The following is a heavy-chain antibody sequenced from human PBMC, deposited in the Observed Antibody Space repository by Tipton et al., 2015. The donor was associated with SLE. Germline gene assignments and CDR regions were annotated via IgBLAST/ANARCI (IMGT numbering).Heavy chain of an antibody. Sequence: LRLSCAASGFTFSKSAMSWVRQAPGKGLEWVGTVYYTGNTFYNPSLKSRVTISVDTSKNQFSLKLSSVTAADTAVYYCARDEYRYDGTGYHLLGHFDYWGQGTLVTVSS. CDR1: GFTFSKSAM. V-gene: IGHV4-38-2*02. D-gene: IGHD3-22*01. CDR2: VYYTGNT. J-gene: IGHJ4*02. CDR3: ARDEYRYDGTGYHLLGHFDY.